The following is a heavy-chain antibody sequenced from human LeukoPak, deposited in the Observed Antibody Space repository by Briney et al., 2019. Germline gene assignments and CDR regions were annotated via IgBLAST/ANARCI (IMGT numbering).Heavy chain of an antibody. J-gene: IGHJ4*02. CDR3: ARNPGNWGEVYYFDH. V-gene: IGHV3-9*01. CDR2: ISWNSGSI. Sequence: PGGSLRLSCAASGFTFDDYAMHWVRQAPGKGLEWVSGISWNSGSIGYADSVKGRFTISRDNSKNTVHLQMNSLRAEDTAVYYCARNPGNWGEVYYFDHWGQGTLVTVSS. CDR1: GFTFDDYA. D-gene: IGHD7-27*01.